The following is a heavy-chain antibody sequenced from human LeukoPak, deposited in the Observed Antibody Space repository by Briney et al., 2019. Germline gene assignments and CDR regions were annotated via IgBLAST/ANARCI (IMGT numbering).Heavy chain of an antibody. CDR1: GVSISSFY. D-gene: IGHD2-2*01. CDR3: ARDLPHCINTDCPGSWFDP. Sequence: PPETLSLTCTVSGVSISSFYWSWIRQTPGKGLEWIGYIYYGGNTRYNPSLKSRVTISIDTSKNQFSLRLNSVTAADTAVYYCARDLPHCINTDCPGSWFDPWGQGTLVTVSS. J-gene: IGHJ5*02. CDR2: IYYGGNT. V-gene: IGHV4-59*01.